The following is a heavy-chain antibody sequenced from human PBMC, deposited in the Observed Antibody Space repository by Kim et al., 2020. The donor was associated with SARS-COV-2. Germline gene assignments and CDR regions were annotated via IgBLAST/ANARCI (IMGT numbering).Heavy chain of an antibody. Sequence: GESLKISCKGSGYSFTSYWIGWVRQMPGKGLEWMGIIYPGDSDTRYSPSFQGQVTISADKSISTAYLQWSSLKASDTAMYYCASAMNDLRFLEWLDAFDIWGQGTMVTVSS. V-gene: IGHV5-51*01. J-gene: IGHJ3*02. CDR2: IYPGDSDT. CDR1: GYSFTSYW. CDR3: ASAMNDLRFLEWLDAFDI. D-gene: IGHD3-3*01.